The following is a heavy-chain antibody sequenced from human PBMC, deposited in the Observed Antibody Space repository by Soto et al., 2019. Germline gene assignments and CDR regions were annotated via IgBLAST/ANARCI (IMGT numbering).Heavy chain of an antibody. CDR2: IYYSGST. J-gene: IGHJ3*02. CDR3: ARDRGEGYSSSWGWVDAFDI. V-gene: IGHV4-31*03. D-gene: IGHD6-13*01. CDR1: GGSISSGGYY. Sequence: QVQLQESGPGLVKPSQTLSLTCTVSGGSISSGGYYWSWIRQHPGKGLEWIGYIYYSGSTYYNPSLKSRVTISVDTSKNQFSLKLSSVTAADTAVYYCARDRGEGYSSSWGWVDAFDIWGQGTMVTVSS.